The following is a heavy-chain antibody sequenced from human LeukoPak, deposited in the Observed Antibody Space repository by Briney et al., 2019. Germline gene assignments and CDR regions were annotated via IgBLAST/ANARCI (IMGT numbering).Heavy chain of an antibody. D-gene: IGHD2-2*02. CDR3: AKTPGDCSSTSCYTSCFDY. V-gene: IGHV3-30*18. Sequence: PGRSLRLSRAASGFTFINYDMHWVRQAPGKGLEWVASISYDGSNKYYGDSVKGRFTISRDNSKNTLYLQMNSLRAEDTGVYYCAKTPGDCSSTSCYTSCFDYWGQGTLVTVSS. CDR2: ISYDGSNK. CDR1: GFTFINYD. J-gene: IGHJ4*02.